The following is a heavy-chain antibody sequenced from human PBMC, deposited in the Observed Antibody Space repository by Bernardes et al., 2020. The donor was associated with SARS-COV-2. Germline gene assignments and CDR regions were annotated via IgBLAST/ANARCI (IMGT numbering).Heavy chain of an antibody. CDR3: AKDDLLLWFGVEPRG. CDR2: ISYDGSNK. V-gene: IGHV3-30*18. J-gene: IGHJ4*02. Sequence: GGSLRLSCAASGFTFSSYGMHWVRQAPGKGLEWVAVISYDGSNKYYADSVKGRFTISRDNSKNTLYLQMNSLRAEDTAVYYCAKDDLLLWFGVEPRGWGQGTLVTVSS. CDR1: GFTFSSYG. D-gene: IGHD3-10*01.